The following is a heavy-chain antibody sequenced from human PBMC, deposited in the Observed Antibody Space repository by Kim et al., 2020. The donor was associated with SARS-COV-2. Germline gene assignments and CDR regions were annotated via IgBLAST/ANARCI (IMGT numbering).Heavy chain of an antibody. CDR1: GGSISSSSYY. CDR2: IYYSGST. Sequence: SETLSLTCTVSGGSISSSSYYWGWIRQPPGKGLEWIGSIYYSGSTYYNPSLKSRVTISVDTSKNQFSLKLSSVTAADTAVYYCARDSWGLLSDYYGMDVWGQGTTVTVSS. J-gene: IGHJ6*02. V-gene: IGHV4-39*02. CDR3: ARDSWGLLSDYYGMDV. D-gene: IGHD1-26*01.